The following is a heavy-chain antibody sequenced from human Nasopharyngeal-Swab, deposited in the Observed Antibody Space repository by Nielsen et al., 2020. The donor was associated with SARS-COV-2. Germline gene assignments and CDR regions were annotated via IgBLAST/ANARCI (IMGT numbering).Heavy chain of an antibody. J-gene: IGHJ4*02. CDR3: ASLGAAGDFDY. D-gene: IGHD6-13*01. CDR1: GYTLLDLK. V-gene: IGHV1-2*04. CDR2: IKSDTGGT. Sequence: ASVKVSCKASGYTLLDLKMHWVRQAPGQGLEWMGWIKSDTGGTNYAQRFQGWVTMTRDTSISTFYMDVNRLKSHVMAVYYCASLGAAGDFDYWGQGTLVTVSS.